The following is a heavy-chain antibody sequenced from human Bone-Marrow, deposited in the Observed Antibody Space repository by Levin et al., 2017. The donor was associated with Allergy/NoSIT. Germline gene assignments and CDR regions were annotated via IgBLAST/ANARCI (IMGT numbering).Heavy chain of an antibody. D-gene: IGHD6-13*01. V-gene: IGHV3-33*01. J-gene: IGHJ3*02. CDR1: GSTFSGYG. CDR2: IWYDGDTK. Sequence: GGSLRLSCAASGSTFSGYGMHWVRQAPGKGLEWVAVIWYDGDTKYYADSVKGRFTISRDNSKNILYLQMDSLRAEDTAVYYCARWRAAAGSDDALDIWGQGTMVTVSS. CDR3: ARWRAAAGSDDALDI.